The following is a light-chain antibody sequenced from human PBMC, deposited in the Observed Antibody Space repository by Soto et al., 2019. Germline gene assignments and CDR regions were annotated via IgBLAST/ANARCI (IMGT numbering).Light chain of an antibody. Sequence: EIVMTHSPTILSVSPGESATLSCSASQSVSSNLAWYQQKAGQAPRLLIYGASTRATGIPDRFSGSGSGTDFTLTISRLEPEDFAVYYGQQYSSSPSITFGQGTRVEI. CDR2: GAS. CDR1: QSVSSN. CDR3: QQYSSSPSIT. V-gene: IGKV3-20*01. J-gene: IGKJ5*01.